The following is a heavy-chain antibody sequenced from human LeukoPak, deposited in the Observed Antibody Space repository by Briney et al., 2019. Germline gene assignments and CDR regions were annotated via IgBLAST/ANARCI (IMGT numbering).Heavy chain of an antibody. CDR3: AKDNIVVVTPTLRD. V-gene: IGHV4-31*03. CDR1: GGSISSGGYS. CDR2: IYYSGST. Sequence: PSETLSLTCTVSGGSISSGGYSWSWIRQHPGKGLEWIGYIYYSGSTYYNPSLKSRVTISVDTSKNQFSLKLSSVTAADTAVYYCAKDNIVVVTPTLRDWGQGTLVTVSS. J-gene: IGHJ4*02. D-gene: IGHD2-21*02.